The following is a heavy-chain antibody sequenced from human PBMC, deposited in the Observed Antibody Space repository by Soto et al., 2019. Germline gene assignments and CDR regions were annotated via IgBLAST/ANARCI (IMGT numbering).Heavy chain of an antibody. V-gene: IGHV3-20*04. CDR1: GFPFDDYD. CDR3: GRGNALLGASPVGY. Sequence: EVHLVESGGGVVRPGGSLRLSCAASGFPFDDYDMNWVRQAPGKGLEWVSGIKWNGGSTGYADSVKGRFIISRDTAKNSLYLEMNRLRSEDRAFYSWGRGNALLGASPVGYWGQGSLVTVSS. J-gene: IGHJ4*02. D-gene: IGHD1-26*01. CDR2: IKWNGGST.